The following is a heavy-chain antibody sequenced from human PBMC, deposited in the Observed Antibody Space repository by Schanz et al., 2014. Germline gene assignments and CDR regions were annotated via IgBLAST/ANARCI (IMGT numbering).Heavy chain of an antibody. CDR3: ARDEGRDGYNLAFDG. Sequence: EVQLVESGGGLVQPGGSLRLSCAASGFTFNDYWMHWVRQAPGKGLVWVSRINSDGRSTNYADSVKGRFTISRDNSKNXQVIQMYILGREETARDCCARDEGRDGYNLAFDGWGQGTLVTVS. CDR2: INSDGRST. D-gene: IGHD5-12*01. J-gene: IGHJ3*01. CDR1: GFTFNDYW. V-gene: IGHV3-74*01.